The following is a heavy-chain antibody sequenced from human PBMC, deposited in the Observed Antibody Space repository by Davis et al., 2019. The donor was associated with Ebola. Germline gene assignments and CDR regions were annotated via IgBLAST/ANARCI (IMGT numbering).Heavy chain of an antibody. CDR1: GFTFSSYW. CDR3: ARGPSTGNSFTY. V-gene: IGHV3-7*01. D-gene: IGHD6-13*01. Sequence: PGGSLRLSCAASGFTFSSYWMSWVRQAPGKGLEWVASLKQDGSEKYYVDSVKGRFTISRDNAENSLSLQMNGLRAEDTAVYYCARGPSTGNSFTYWGQGTLVTVSS. J-gene: IGHJ4*02. CDR2: LKQDGSEK.